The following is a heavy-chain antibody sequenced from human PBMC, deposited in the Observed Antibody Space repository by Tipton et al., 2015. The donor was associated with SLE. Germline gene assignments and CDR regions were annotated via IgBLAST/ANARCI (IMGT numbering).Heavy chain of an antibody. D-gene: IGHD2-2*01. CDR3: AREPFVPAAGKARGYYYYMDV. J-gene: IGHJ6*03. CDR2: IYTSGST. Sequence: TLSLTCTVSGGSISSGSYYWSWIRQPAGKGLEWIGRIYTSGSTNYNPSLKSRVTISVDTSKNQFSLKLSSVTAADTAVYYCAREPFVPAAGKARGYYYYMDVWGQGTLVTVSS. V-gene: IGHV4-61*02. CDR1: GGSISSGSYY.